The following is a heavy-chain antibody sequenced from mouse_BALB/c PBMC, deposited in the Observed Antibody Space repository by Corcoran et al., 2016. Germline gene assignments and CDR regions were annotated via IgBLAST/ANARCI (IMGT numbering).Heavy chain of an antibody. CDR2: INTYTGEP. CDR1: GYTFTNYG. CDR3: ARSDGSSGFAY. V-gene: IGHV9-3-1*01. J-gene: IGHJ3*01. D-gene: IGHD1-1*01. Sequence: QIQLVQSGPELKKPGETVKISCKASGYTFTNYGMNWVKQAPGKGLKWIGWINTYTGEPTYADDFKGRFAFSLETSASTAYLQINNFKNEDTATYFWARSDGSSGFAYWGQGTLVTVSA.